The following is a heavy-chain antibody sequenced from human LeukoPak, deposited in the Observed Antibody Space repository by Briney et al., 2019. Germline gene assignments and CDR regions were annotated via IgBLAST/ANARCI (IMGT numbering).Heavy chain of an antibody. D-gene: IGHD2-8*01. V-gene: IGHV1-69*13. Sequence: ASVKVSCKASGGTFSSYAISWVRQAPGQGLEWMGGIIPIFGTANYAQKFQGRVTITADESTSTAYMELSSLRSEDTAVYYCARDLYENYYYYGMDVWAKGPRSPSP. CDR3: ARDLYENYYYYGMDV. J-gene: IGHJ6*02. CDR2: IIPIFGTA. CDR1: GGTFSSYA.